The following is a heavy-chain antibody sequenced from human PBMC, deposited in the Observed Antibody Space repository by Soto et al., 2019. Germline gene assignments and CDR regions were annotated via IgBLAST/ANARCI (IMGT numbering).Heavy chain of an antibody. CDR1: GFTFSSYA. J-gene: IGHJ4*02. Sequence: EVQLLESGGGLVQPGGSLRLSCAASGFTFSSYAMSWVRQAPGKGLERVSGMRGSGGTAYYRDSGKGRFTISRDNSKQTLYLQMKSLRAEDTALYYCAKGPIFGVENIYDYWGQGTLGTVSS. V-gene: IGHV3-23*01. CDR3: AKGPIFGVENIYDY. CDR2: MRGSGGTA. D-gene: IGHD3-3*01.